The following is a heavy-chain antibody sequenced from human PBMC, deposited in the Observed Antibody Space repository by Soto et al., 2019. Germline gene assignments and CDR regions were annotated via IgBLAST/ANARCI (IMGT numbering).Heavy chain of an antibody. D-gene: IGHD1-7*01. V-gene: IGHV1-8*01. CDR3: ARELNYAWFDP. CDR2: MNPNSGNT. J-gene: IGHJ5*02. Sequence: QGQLVQSGAEVKKPGASVKVSCKASGYTFTSYDINWMRQATGQGLEWMGWMNPNSGNTGYAQKFQGRVTMTRDTSISTAYMELSSLRSEDTAVSYSARELNYAWFDPWGQRTLVTVSS. CDR1: GYTFTSYD.